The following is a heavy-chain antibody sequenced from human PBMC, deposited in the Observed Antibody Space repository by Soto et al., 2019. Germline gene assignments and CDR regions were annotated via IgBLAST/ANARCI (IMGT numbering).Heavy chain of an antibody. J-gene: IGHJ4*02. CDR3: VRAPHY. CDR2: IHHSGNS. Sequence: QVQLQESGPGLVKPSGTLSLTCAVSGDSVSGTNWWSWVRQPPGKGLEWIGEIHHSGNSNYNPSLTTRVTISVDKSKNQFSLKLSSVTAADTAVYYCVRAPHYWGQGTLVTVSS. V-gene: IGHV4-4*02. CDR1: GDSVSGTNW.